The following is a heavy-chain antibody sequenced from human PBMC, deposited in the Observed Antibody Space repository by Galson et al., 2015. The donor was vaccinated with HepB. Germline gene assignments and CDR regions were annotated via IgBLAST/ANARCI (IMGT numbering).Heavy chain of an antibody. CDR1: GDSVSSDSAA. D-gene: IGHD5-18*01. V-gene: IGHV6-1*01. CDR3: VYSYGESDYFDY. CDR2: TYYRSKWYN. J-gene: IGHJ4*02. Sequence: CAISGDSVSSDSAAWHWIRQSPSRGLEWLGRTYYRSKWYNDYAVSVKSRITINPDTSKNQFSLQLNSVTPEDTAVYYCVYSYGESDYFDYWGQGTLVTVSS.